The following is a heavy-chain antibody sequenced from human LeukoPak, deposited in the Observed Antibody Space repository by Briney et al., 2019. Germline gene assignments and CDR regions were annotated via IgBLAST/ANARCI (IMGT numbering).Heavy chain of an antibody. CDR1: GGSISSYY. CDR2: IYYSGST. Sequence: SETLSLTCTVSGGSISSYYWNWIRQPPGKGLEWIGYIYYSGSTNYNPSLKSRVTISVDTSKNQFSLRLSSVTAADTAVYYCARAPGDIVVVGEVDYWGQGTLVTVSS. D-gene: IGHD2-15*01. J-gene: IGHJ4*02. CDR3: ARAPGDIVVVGEVDY. V-gene: IGHV4-59*01.